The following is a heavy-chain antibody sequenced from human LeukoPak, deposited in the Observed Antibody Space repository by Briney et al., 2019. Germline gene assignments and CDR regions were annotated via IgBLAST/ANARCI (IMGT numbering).Heavy chain of an antibody. D-gene: IGHD3-10*01. J-gene: IGHJ4*02. CDR3: ARRDRVDLWFDY. CDR2: ISGGGGSST. V-gene: IGHV3-23*01. Sequence: GGSLRLSCAASGFTFSSYAMSWVRQAPGKGLEWVSAISGGGGSSTYYADSVKGRFTISRDNSKNTLYVQMNSLRAEDTAVYYCARRDRVDLWFDYWGQGTLVTVSS. CDR1: GFTFSSYA.